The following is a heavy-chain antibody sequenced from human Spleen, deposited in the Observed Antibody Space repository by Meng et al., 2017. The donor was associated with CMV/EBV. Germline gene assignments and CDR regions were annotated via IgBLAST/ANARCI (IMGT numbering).Heavy chain of an antibody. D-gene: IGHD4-17*01. CDR1: GYTFTGYY. CDR3: ARGPFTKDYDWFDP. J-gene: IGHJ5*02. V-gene: IGHV1-2*02. CDR2: INPNSGGT. Sequence: ASVKVSCKASGYTFTGYYMHWVRQAPGQGLEWMGWINPNSGGTNYAQKFQGRVTMTRDTSISTAYMELSSLRSEDTAVYYCARGPFTKDYDWFDPWGQGTLVTVSS.